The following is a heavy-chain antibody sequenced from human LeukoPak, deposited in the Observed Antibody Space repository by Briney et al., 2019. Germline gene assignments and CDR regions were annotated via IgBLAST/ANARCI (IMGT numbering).Heavy chain of an antibody. V-gene: IGHV3-21*01. CDR3: ATCSSYGGKNFDY. Sequence: GGSLRLPCAASGFTFSSYSMNWVRQAPGKGLEWVSSISSSSSYIYYADSVKGRFTISRDNAKNSLYLQMNSLRAEDTAVYYCATCSSYGGKNFDYWGQGTLVTVSS. CDR2: ISSSSSYI. J-gene: IGHJ4*02. CDR1: GFTFSSYS. D-gene: IGHD4-23*01.